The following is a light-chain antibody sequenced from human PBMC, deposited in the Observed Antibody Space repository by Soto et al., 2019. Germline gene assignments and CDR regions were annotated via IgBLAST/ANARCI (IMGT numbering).Light chain of an antibody. J-gene: IGKJ2*01. CDR3: QRYNTWPYT. CDR1: QSVGRN. V-gene: IGKV3-15*01. CDR2: GTS. Sequence: EIVMTQSPVALSVSPGESAALSCMANQSVGRNFAWYQQRPGQVPRVFIYGTSTRATGVPARFSGSGSGTGFPLTIRSLQSEDFAVYYCQRYNTWPYTFGQGTRLEIK.